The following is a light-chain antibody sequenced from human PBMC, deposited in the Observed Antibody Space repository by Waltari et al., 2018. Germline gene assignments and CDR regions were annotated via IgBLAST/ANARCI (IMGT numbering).Light chain of an antibody. Sequence: DIVLPQPPPTLSLSQGERATLSGRASQSVRNYLLWYQHQPGQPPRLPIYDASNRATGIPARFSGSGSGTDFTLTISSLEPEDFAVYYCQQRSNWLTFGGGTKVEIK. CDR3: QQRSNWLT. CDR2: DAS. J-gene: IGKJ4*01. CDR1: QSVRNY. V-gene: IGKV3-11*01.